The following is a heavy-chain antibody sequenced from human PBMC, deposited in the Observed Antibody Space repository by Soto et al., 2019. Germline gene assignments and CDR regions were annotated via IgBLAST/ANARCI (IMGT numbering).Heavy chain of an antibody. D-gene: IGHD1-20*01. CDR3: ARGLNWNPEIDWFDP. J-gene: IGHJ5*02. CDR1: GFPFAAYC. CDR2: IKWNGGST. V-gene: IGHV3-20*01. Sequence: PGGCPRLSCAAPGFPFAAYCMRSAPQTPREGLEWVSGIKWNGGSTGDGDSVKGRFTISRDNAKNSLYLQMNSLRAEDTALYHCARGLNWNPEIDWFDPWGQGTLVTVSS.